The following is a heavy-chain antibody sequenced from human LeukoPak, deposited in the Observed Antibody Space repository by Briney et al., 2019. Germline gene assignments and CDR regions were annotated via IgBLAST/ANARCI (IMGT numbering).Heavy chain of an antibody. CDR1: GGSISSGDYY. V-gene: IGHV4-30-4*01. D-gene: IGHD3-10*01. J-gene: IGHJ5*02. CDR2: IYYSGST. CDR3: ARDRGVRGVMGWFDP. Sequence: SQTLSLTCTVSGGSISSGDYYWSWIRQPPGKGLEWIGYIYYSGSTYYNPSLKSRVTISVDTSKNQFSLKLSSVTAADTAVYYRARDRGVRGVMGWFDPWGQGTLVTVSS.